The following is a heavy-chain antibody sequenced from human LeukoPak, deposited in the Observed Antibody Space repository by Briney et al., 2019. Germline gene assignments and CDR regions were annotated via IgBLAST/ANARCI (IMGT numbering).Heavy chain of an antibody. V-gene: IGHV1-69*05. D-gene: IGHD2-2*01. CDR3: ARDRYQLPYNWFDP. CDR2: IIPIFGTA. J-gene: IGHJ5*02. CDR1: GGTFSSYA. Sequence: GASVKVSCKASGGTFSSYAISWVRQAPGQGLEWMGGIIPIFGTANYAQKFQGRVTITTDESTSTAYMELSSLRSEDTAVYYCARDRYQLPYNWFDPWGRGTLVTVSS.